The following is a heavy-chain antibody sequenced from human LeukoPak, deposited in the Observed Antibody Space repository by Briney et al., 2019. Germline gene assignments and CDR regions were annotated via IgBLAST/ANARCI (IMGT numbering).Heavy chain of an antibody. J-gene: IGHJ4*02. Sequence: PGGSLRLSCAASGFTFNSYWMSWVRQAPGKGLEWVSGINWNGGSTGYADSVKGRFTISRDNAKNSLYLQMNSLRAEDTALYYCARDMGYNYPVDYWGQGTLVTVSS. V-gene: IGHV3-20*04. CDR2: INWNGGST. CDR1: GFTFNSYW. D-gene: IGHD5-24*01. CDR3: ARDMGYNYPVDY.